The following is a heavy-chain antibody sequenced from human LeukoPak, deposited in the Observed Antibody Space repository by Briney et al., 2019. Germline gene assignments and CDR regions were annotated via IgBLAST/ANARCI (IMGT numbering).Heavy chain of an antibody. CDR2: ISSSSSYI. J-gene: IGHJ4*02. V-gene: IGHV3-21*01. CDR3: ARGGWFGELLFDY. CDR1: GFTFSTVS. D-gene: IGHD3-10*01. Sequence: PGGALRPSCAAPGFTFSTVSMNWVRQAPGKGLEWVSSISSSSSYIYYADSVKGRFTISRDNAKNSLYLQMNSLRAEDTAVYYCARGGWFGELLFDYWGQGTLVTVSS.